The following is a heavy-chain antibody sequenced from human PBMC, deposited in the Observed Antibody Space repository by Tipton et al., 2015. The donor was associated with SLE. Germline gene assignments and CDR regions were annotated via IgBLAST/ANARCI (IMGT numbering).Heavy chain of an antibody. CDR3: AKKMVRGLIMPSPFDY. J-gene: IGHJ4*02. CDR2: ISDSVGTT. CDR1: GFSFSSYA. V-gene: IGHV3-23*01. D-gene: IGHD3-10*01. Sequence: SLRLSCAASGFSFSSYAMNWVRQAPGKGLEWVSIISDSVGTTYYADSVKGRFTISRDNSKNTLFLQMNSLRAEDTAVYYCAKKMVRGLIMPSPFDYWGQGTLVTVSS.